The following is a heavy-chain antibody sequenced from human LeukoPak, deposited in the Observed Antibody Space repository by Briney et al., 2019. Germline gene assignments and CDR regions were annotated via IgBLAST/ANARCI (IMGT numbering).Heavy chain of an antibody. CDR2: INNSGST. CDR1: RGSFSVYY. CDR3: ARGLVDYGSGSYYTIDY. V-gene: IGHV4-34*01. Sequence: SEALSHTCALSRGSFSVYYWSWIRQPPGKGLGWIGQINNSGSTNSNPGVKSRVTISVDTSKYQFSLKLSSVTAADTAVYYCARGLVDYGSGSYYTIDYWGQGNGVTVSA. D-gene: IGHD3-10*01. J-gene: IGHJ4*02.